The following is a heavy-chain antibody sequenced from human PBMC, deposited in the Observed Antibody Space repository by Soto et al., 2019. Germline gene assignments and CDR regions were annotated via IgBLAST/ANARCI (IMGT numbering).Heavy chain of an antibody. CDR2: ISGNGDST. CDR1: GFTFSSYA. J-gene: IGHJ4*02. V-gene: IGHV3-23*01. CDR3: AKVHVLFRSAAGHD. D-gene: IGHD6-13*01. Sequence: PGGSLRLSCAASGFTFSSYAMSWVRQAPGKGLEWVSAISGNGDSTYYADSVKGRFTISRDNSKNTLYLQMSSLRAEDTAVYFCAKVHVLFRSAAGHDWGQGTLVTVSS.